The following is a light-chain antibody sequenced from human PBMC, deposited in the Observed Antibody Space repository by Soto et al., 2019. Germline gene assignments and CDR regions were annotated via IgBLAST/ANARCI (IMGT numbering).Light chain of an antibody. V-gene: IGKV1-39*01. CDR3: QQSYGTPQIT. J-gene: IGKJ3*01. Sequence: DIPMSQSPSSLSASVGDRVTITCRASQSISSYLNWYQQKPGKAPKFLIYAASNLQSGVPSRFSGSGSGTDFTLTISSLQPGDFATYYCQQSYGTPQITFGGGTNADIK. CDR2: AAS. CDR1: QSISSY.